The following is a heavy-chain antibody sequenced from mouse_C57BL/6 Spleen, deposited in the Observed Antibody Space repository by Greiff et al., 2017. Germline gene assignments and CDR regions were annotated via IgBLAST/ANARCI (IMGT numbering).Heavy chain of an antibody. V-gene: IGHV1-81*01. CDR3: ARGDGYYGGYFDV. Sequence: VQLQQSGAELARPGASVKLSCKASGYTFTSYGISWVKQRTGQGLEWIGEIYPRSGNTYYNEKFKGKATLTADKSSSTAYMELRSLTSEDSAVYFCARGDGYYGGYFDVWGKGTTLTVSS. CDR2: IYPRSGNT. CDR1: GYTFTSYG. D-gene: IGHD2-3*01. J-gene: IGHJ1*03.